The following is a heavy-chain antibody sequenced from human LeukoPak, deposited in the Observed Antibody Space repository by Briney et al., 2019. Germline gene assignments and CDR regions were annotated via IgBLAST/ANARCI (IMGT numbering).Heavy chain of an antibody. CDR2: ISGSGGST. V-gene: IGHV3-23*01. CDR1: GFTFSSYA. D-gene: IGHD3-22*01. Sequence: PGGSLRLSCAVSGFTFSSYAMSWVRQAPGKGLEWVSAISGSGGSTYYADSVKGRFTISRDNSKNTLYLQMNSLRAEDTAVYYCAKGGYYDSSGYYYAYFDYWGQGTLVTVSS. J-gene: IGHJ4*02. CDR3: AKGGYYDSSGYYYAYFDY.